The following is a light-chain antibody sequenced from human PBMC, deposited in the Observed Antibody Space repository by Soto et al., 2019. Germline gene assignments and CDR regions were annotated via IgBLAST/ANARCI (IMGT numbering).Light chain of an antibody. CDR1: QSVSSSY. J-gene: IGKJ1*01. CDR3: QQYGSSPRT. V-gene: IGKV3-20*01. Sequence: EIVLTQSPGTLSLSPGERATLSCRASQSVSSSYLAWYQQKPVQAPRLLIYGASSRATGIPVRFSGSGSGTDFTLIISRLEPEDFAVYYCQQYGSSPRTFGQGTKVEIK. CDR2: GAS.